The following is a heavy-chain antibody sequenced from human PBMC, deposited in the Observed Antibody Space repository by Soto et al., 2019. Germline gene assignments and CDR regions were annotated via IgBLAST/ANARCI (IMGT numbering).Heavy chain of an antibody. J-gene: IGHJ4*02. D-gene: IGHD2-15*01. CDR1: GFTFSYG. V-gene: IGHV3-30*18. CDR2: ISYDSSNK. Sequence: VQLLESGGGLIQPGGSLRLSCAASGFTFSYGIHWLRQAPGKGLEWVVYISYDSSNKFYGDSVKGRFTISRDNSKNTQFLQMNSLRAEDTAVYYCAKLVIGYCSGNTCDDYWGQGTLVAVS. CDR3: AKLVIGYCSGNTCDDY.